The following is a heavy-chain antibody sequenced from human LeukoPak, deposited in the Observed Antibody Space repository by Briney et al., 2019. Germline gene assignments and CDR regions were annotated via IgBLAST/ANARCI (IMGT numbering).Heavy chain of an antibody. CDR3: ARDAVYSGSPARFDY. CDR1: GYTFTSYD. V-gene: IGHV1-2*04. D-gene: IGHD1-26*01. J-gene: IGHJ4*02. Sequence: GASVKVSCKASGYTFTSYDFSWVRQAPGQGLEWMGWINPNSGGTNYAQKFQGWVTMTRDTSISTAYMELSRLRSDDTAVYYCARDAVYSGSPARFDYWGQGTLVTVSS. CDR2: INPNSGGT.